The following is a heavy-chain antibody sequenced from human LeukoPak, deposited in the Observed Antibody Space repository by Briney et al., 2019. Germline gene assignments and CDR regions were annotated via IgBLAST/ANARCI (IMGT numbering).Heavy chain of an antibody. CDR1: GFIFSSYG. CDR3: ARDTAQRAFDI. Sequence: GGSLRLSCAASGFIFSSYGMHWVRQAPGKGLEWVAVIWYDGSKTHYRDSVKGRFTISRDNSKNTLYLEMNSLRAEDTAVYYCARDTAQRAFDIWGQGTMVTVSS. J-gene: IGHJ3*02. CDR2: IWYDGSKT. D-gene: IGHD6-25*01. V-gene: IGHV3-33*08.